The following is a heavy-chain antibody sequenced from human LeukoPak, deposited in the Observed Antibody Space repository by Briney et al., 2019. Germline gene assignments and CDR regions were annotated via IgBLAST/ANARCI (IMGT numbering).Heavy chain of an antibody. CDR2: ISAYNGNT. Sequence: ASVKVSCKASGYTFTSYGISWVRQAPGQGLEWMGWISAYNGNTNYAQKLQGRVTMTTDTSTSTAYMELRSLRSDATAVYYCARNHHSQIVGATPNFDYWGQGTLVTVSS. D-gene: IGHD1-26*01. CDR1: GYTFTSYG. CDR3: ARNHHSQIVGATPNFDY. J-gene: IGHJ4*02. V-gene: IGHV1-18*01.